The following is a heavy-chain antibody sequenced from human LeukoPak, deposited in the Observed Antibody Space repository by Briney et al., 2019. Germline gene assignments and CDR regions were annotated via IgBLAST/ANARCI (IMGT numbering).Heavy chain of an antibody. D-gene: IGHD1-1*01. J-gene: IGHJ4*02. CDR3: ARVAKERVGGVYYFDY. Sequence: GGSLRLSCAASGFTFSDYDMHWVRQATGKGLEWVSAIGTAGDTYYTGSVKGRFTISRENAKNSLYLQMNSLRAGDTAVYYCARVAKERVGGVYYFDYWGQGTWSPSPQ. CDR1: GFTFSDYD. CDR2: IGTAGDT. V-gene: IGHV3-13*01.